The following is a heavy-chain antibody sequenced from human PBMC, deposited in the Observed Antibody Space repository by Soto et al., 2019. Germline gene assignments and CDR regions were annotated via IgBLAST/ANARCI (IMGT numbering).Heavy chain of an antibody. J-gene: IGHJ3*02. CDR3: ASDRDYYDNSGYALDI. D-gene: IGHD3-22*01. CDR2: IWYDGSNE. Sequence: QVQLVESGGGVVQPGKSLRLSCAASGFSFSSYGMHWVRQAPGKGLEWVAVIWYDGSNEDYADSVKGRFAISRDNSENSLYLQMNSLRSDATAVYYCASDRDYYDNSGYALDIWGQGTVVTVSS. V-gene: IGHV3-33*01. CDR1: GFSFSSYG.